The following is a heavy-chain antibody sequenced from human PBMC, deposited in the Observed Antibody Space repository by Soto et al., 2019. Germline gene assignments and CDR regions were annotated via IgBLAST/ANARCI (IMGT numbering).Heavy chain of an antibody. V-gene: IGHV1-46*01. CDR1: GYTFTSYY. D-gene: IGHD3-22*01. Sequence: ASVKVSCKASGYTFTSYYMHWVRQAPGQGLEWMGIINPSGGSTSYAQKFQGRVTMTRDTSTSTVYMELSSLRSEDTAVYYCARVSPYYYDSSGYSFDYWGQGTLVTVSS. J-gene: IGHJ4*02. CDR3: ARVSPYYYDSSGYSFDY. CDR2: INPSGGST.